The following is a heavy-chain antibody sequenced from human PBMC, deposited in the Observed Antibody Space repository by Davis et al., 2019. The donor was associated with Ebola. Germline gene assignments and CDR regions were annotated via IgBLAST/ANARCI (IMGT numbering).Heavy chain of an antibody. J-gene: IGHJ6*04. D-gene: IGHD5-12*01. CDR3: ARGWLREGMDV. CDR2: TYYNSKWYN. CDR1: GDSVSINSAG. Sequence: HSQTLSLTCDISGDSVSINSAGWNWIRQSPSRGLEWLGRTYYNSKWYNDYAVSVKSRITINPDTSKNQFSLQLNSVTPEDTAVYYCARGWLREGMDVWDKGTTVTVSS. V-gene: IGHV6-1*01.